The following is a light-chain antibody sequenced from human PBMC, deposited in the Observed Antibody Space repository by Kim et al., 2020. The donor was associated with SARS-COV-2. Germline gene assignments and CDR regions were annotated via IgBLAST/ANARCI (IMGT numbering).Light chain of an antibody. CDR3: QELNSFPP. CDR2: AAS. CDR1: HDISSY. J-gene: IGKJ5*01. Sequence: SAYVGERVTITCRASHDISSYLAWYQQKPGKAPNLLISAASTLHSGVPSRFSGSGSGTDFTLTITGLQPEDFATYYCQELNSFPPFGQGTRLEIK. V-gene: IGKV1-9*01.